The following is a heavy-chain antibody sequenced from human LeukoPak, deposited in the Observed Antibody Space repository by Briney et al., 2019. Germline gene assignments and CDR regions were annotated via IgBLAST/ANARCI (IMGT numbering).Heavy chain of an antibody. J-gene: IGHJ4*02. CDR1: GYTFTGYY. CDR2: INPNSGGT. D-gene: IGHD1-26*01. Sequence: ASVKVSCKASGYTFTGYYMHWVRQAPGQGLEWMGRINPNSGGTNYAQKFQGRVTMTRDTSISTAYMELSRPRSDDTAVYYCACHAPGSYYFDYWGQGTLVTVSS. V-gene: IGHV1-2*06. CDR3: ACHAPGSYYFDY.